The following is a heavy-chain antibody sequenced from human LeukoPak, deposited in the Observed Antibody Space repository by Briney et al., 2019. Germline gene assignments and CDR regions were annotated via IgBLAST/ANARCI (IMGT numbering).Heavy chain of an antibody. Sequence: SGGSLRLCCEVSGFTFGDYWMHWVRQPPGKGLVWVSRINGDERSRAYADSVKGRFTISRDNSENTLYLQMNSLRVEDTGTYYCARDRAERNWTYHTLFDSWGQGTPVIVSS. J-gene: IGHJ4*02. CDR2: INGDERSR. CDR1: GFTFGDYW. D-gene: IGHD1-7*01. V-gene: IGHV3-74*01. CDR3: ARDRAERNWTYHTLFDS.